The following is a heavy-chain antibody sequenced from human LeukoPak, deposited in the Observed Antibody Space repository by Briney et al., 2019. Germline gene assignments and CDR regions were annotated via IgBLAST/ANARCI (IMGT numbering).Heavy chain of an antibody. CDR3: ARTPIAAAGKIDY. J-gene: IGHJ4*02. Sequence: SETLSLTCTVSGGSISSSSYYWGWIRQPPGKGLEWIGSIYYSGSTYYNPPLKSRVTISVDTSKNQFSLKLSSVTAADTAVYYCARTPIAAAGKIDYWGQGTLVTVSS. D-gene: IGHD6-13*01. CDR2: IYYSGST. V-gene: IGHV4-39*01. CDR1: GGSISSSSYY.